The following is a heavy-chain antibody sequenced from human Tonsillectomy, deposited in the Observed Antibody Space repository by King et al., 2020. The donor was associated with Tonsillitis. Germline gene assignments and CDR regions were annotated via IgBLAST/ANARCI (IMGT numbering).Heavy chain of an antibody. CDR1: SGSINNNYYY. D-gene: IGHD3-22*01. CDR2: VHNSGTT. Sequence: LQLQESGPGLVKPSETLSLTCSVSSGSINNNYYYWGWIRQPPGKGLEWIGSVHNSGTTYYNPSLKSRVTIAVDTSKNQFSLNLTSVTAADTAVYYCAKTMKLVIHAFDIWGNGTMVSVSS. V-gene: IGHV4-39*07. CDR3: AKTMKLVIHAFDI. J-gene: IGHJ3*02.